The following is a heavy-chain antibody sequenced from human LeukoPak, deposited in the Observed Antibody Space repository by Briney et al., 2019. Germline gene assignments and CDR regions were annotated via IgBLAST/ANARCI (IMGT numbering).Heavy chain of an antibody. Sequence: SETLSLTCAVSGGSISSSNWWSWVRQPPGKGLEWIGEIYHSGSTNYNPSLKSRVTISVDTSKNQFSLKLSSVTAADTAVYYCARAVLWFGDQIYFDYWGQGTLVTVSS. V-gene: IGHV4-4*02. CDR2: IYHSGST. CDR1: GGSISSSNW. J-gene: IGHJ4*02. CDR3: ARAVLWFGDQIYFDY. D-gene: IGHD3-10*01.